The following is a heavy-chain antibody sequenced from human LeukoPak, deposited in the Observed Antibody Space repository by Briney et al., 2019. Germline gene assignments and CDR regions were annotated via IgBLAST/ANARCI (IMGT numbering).Heavy chain of an antibody. Sequence: GGSLRLSCAAFGFTFKIYSMNWVRQAPGKGLEWVSYISSSGDNKYYADSVKGRFTISRDNAKNSLYLQMNSLRAEDTAVYYCARENLGYNYGPNWFDPWGQGTLVTVSS. CDR3: ARENLGYNYGPNWFDP. CDR1: GFTFKIYS. D-gene: IGHD5-18*01. J-gene: IGHJ5*02. CDR2: ISSSGDNK. V-gene: IGHV3-48*04.